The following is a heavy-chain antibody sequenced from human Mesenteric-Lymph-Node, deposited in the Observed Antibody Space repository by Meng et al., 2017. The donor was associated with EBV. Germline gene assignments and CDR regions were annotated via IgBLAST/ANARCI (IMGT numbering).Heavy chain of an antibody. J-gene: IGHJ4*02. CDR3: ARILVGENSGYFLDY. CDR2: MSHSGSS. D-gene: IGHD3-22*01. V-gene: IGHV4-4*02. Sequence: QWQLHDSCPALVKPSGPLPLPCGVSGDSVTSSNWWSWVRQPPGKGLEWIGEMSHSGSSNYNPSLNNRVTMSVDKSKNRVFLQLSSVTAADTAMYYCARILVGENSGYFLDYWGQGIVVTVSS. CDR1: GDSVTSSNW.